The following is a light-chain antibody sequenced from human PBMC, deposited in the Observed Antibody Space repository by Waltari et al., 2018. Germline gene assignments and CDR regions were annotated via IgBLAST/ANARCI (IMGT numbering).Light chain of an antibody. CDR1: QSSSSY. CDR2: AAS. Sequence: DIKMTQSPSSLSASVGDRVTITCRASQSSSSYLNWYQQKPGKAPKLLIYAASSLQSGVPSRFSGSGSGTDFTLTISSLQPEDFATYYCQQSYSTPRTFGQGTKVEIK. V-gene: IGKV1-39*01. J-gene: IGKJ1*01. CDR3: QQSYSTPRT.